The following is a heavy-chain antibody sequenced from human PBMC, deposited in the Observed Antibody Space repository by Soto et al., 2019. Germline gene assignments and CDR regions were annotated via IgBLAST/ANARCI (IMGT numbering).Heavy chain of an antibody. CDR3: VTAVRTRLDN. J-gene: IGHJ4*02. V-gene: IGHV3-30-3*01. CDR2: ISYDGSNK. CDR1: GFTFSSYA. D-gene: IGHD3-10*01. Sequence: GGSLRLSCAASGFTFSSYAMSWVRQAPGKGLEWVAVISYDGSNKYYADSVKGRFTISRDNSKNTLYLQMNSLRAEDTAVYYCVTAVRTRLDNWGPGTLVTVSS.